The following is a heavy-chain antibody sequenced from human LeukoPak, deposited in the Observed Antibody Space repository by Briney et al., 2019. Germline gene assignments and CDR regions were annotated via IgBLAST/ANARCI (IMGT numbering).Heavy chain of an antibody. CDR1: GFTFSSYG. V-gene: IGHV3-23*01. J-gene: IGHJ4*02. CDR3: AKSGYGSGSRFDY. D-gene: IGHD3-10*01. Sequence: GGSLRLSCAASGFTFSSYGMSWVRQAPGKGLEWVSAISGSGGSTYYADSVKGRFTISRDNSMNTLYLQMNSLRAEDTAVYYCAKSGYGSGSRFDYWGQGTLVTVSS. CDR2: ISGSGGST.